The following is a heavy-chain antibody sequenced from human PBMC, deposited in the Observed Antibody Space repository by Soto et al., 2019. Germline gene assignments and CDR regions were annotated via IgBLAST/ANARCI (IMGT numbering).Heavy chain of an antibody. CDR3: ARRCGNSVLQCAFDI. CDR2: ISSSSSYI. V-gene: IGHV3-21*01. Sequence: SLRLSCAASGFTFSSYSMNWVRQAPGKGLEWVSSISSSSSYIYYADSVKGRFTISRDNAKNSLYLQMNSLRAEDTAVYYCARRCGNSVLQCAFDIWGQGTMVTVSS. J-gene: IGHJ3*02. D-gene: IGHD2-21*02. CDR1: GFTFSSYS.